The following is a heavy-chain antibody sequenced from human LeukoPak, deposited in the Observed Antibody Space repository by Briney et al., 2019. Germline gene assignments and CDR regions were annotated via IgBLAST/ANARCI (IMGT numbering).Heavy chain of an antibody. Sequence: GASVKVSCKASGYXFTDYYIHWVRQAPGQGLEYMGWINPNSGGTNYAQNFQGRVTMTRDTSISTVYMELSRLRSDDTAVYYCGRPDFGSGNYYPPPHWGQGSLVTVSS. CDR1: GYXFTDYY. J-gene: IGHJ4*02. CDR3: GRPDFGSGNYYPPPH. V-gene: IGHV1-2*02. D-gene: IGHD3-10*01. CDR2: INPNSGGT.